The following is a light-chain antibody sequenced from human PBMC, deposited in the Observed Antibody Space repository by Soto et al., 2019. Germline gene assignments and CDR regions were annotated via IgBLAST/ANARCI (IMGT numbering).Light chain of an antibody. CDR2: EVT. CDR3: SSFTRSNSWV. J-gene: IGLJ7*01. Sequence: QSVLTQPASVSGSRGQSITISCTGTSSDVGAYNYVSWFQHHPGKAPKVMIFEVTNRPSGVSNRFSGSKSGNTASLTISGLQAEDEADYYCSSFTRSNSWVFGGGTQLTVL. V-gene: IGLV2-14*01. CDR1: SSDVGAYNY.